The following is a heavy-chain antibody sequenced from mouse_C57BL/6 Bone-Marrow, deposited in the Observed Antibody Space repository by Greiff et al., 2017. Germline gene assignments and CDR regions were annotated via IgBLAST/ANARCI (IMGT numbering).Heavy chain of an antibody. V-gene: IGHV14-4*01. D-gene: IGHD2-3*01. Sequence: EVHVKQSGAELVRPGASVKLSCTASGFNIKDDYMHWVKQRPEQGLEWIGWIDPENGDTENASKFQGKATITADTSSNTAYLQLSSLTSEDTAVYYCTTHDGYSYYFDYWGQGTTLTVSS. CDR3: TTHDGYSYYFDY. J-gene: IGHJ2*01. CDR1: GFNIKDDY. CDR2: IDPENGDT.